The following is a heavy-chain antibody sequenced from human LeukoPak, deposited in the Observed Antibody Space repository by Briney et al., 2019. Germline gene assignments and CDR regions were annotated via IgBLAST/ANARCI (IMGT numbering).Heavy chain of an antibody. CDR2: ISSSGSTI. D-gene: IGHD3-22*01. J-gene: IGHJ4*02. CDR1: GFTFSDYY. Sequence: GGSLRLSCAASGFTFSDYYMSWIRQAPGKGLEWVSYISSSGSTIYYADSVKGRFTISRDNAKNSLYLQMNSLRVEDTAVYFCARHWGYYDSSGLWSYYFDYWGQGTLVTVSS. CDR3: ARHWGYYDSSGLWSYYFDY. V-gene: IGHV3-11*04.